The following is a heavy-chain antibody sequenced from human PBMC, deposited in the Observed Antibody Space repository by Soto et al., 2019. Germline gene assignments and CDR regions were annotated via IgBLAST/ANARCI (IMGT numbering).Heavy chain of an antibody. CDR2: ISYDGSNK. V-gene: IGHV3-30-3*01. CDR1: GFTFSSYA. D-gene: IGHD1-26*01. CDR3: AREVGGGSYFPFDY. J-gene: IGHJ4*02. Sequence: QVQLVESGGGVVQPGRSLRLSCAASGFTFSSYAMHWVCQAPGKGLEWVAVISYDGSNKYYADSVKGRFTISRDNSKNTLYLQMNSLRAEDTAVYYCAREVGGGSYFPFDYWGQGTLVTVSS.